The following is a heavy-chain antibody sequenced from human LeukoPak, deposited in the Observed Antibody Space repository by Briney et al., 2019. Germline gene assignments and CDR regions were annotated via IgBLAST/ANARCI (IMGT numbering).Heavy chain of an antibody. J-gene: IGHJ4*02. CDR2: INHSGST. V-gene: IGHV4-34*01. D-gene: IGHD6-13*01. Sequence: PSETLSLTCAVYGGSFSGYYWNWIRQPPGKGLEWIGEINHSGSTNYNPSLKSRVTISVDTSKTHFSLKLNSVTAADTAVHYCARSGAAGTGLDYWGQGTLVTVSS. CDR1: GGSFSGYY. CDR3: ARSGAAGTGLDY.